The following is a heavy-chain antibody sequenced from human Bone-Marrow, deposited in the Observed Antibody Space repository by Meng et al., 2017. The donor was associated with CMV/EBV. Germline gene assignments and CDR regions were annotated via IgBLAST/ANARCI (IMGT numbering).Heavy chain of an antibody. CDR2: MNPNSGNT. CDR3: ARGDPKFYYYYGMDV. Sequence: ASVKVSCKASGYTFTSYDINWVRQATGQGLEWMGWMNPNSGNTGYAQKFQGRVTMTRNTSISTAYMELSSLRSEDTAVYYCARGDPKFYYYYGMDVWGQGTTVTVPS. J-gene: IGHJ6*02. V-gene: IGHV1-8*01. CDR1: GYTFTSYD.